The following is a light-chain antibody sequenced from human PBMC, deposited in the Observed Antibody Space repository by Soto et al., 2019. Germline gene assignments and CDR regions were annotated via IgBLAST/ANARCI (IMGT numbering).Light chain of an antibody. Sequence: EIVMTQSPDTLSLSPGERATLSFMASQTVIHNHLAWHQQKPGQTPRLLVYGASSRATGIPDRFSGSGSGTDFTLTVSRLEPEDFAVYYCQQHGTSPITFGQGTRLEIK. V-gene: IGKV3-20*01. CDR1: QTVIHNH. CDR3: QQHGTSPIT. J-gene: IGKJ5*01. CDR2: GAS.